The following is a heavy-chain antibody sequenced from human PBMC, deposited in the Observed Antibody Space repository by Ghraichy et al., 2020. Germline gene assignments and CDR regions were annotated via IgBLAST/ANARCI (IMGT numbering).Heavy chain of an antibody. D-gene: IGHD6-19*01. CDR1: GFSLSSSGVG. V-gene: IGHV2-5*02. J-gene: IGHJ4*02. CDR3: THTARAVAGRSFDY. Sequence: SGPTLVKPTQTLTLTCTFSGFSLSSSGVGVAWIRQPPGKALEWLALIYWDDDKRYSPSLKSRLSITKDTSKNQVVLTMTNMDPVDTATYYCTHTARAVAGRSFDYWGQGTLVTVSS. CDR2: IYWDDDK.